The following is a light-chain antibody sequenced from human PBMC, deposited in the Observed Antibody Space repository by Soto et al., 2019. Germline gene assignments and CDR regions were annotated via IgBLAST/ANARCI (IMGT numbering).Light chain of an antibody. CDR1: QSVSSN. CDR3: QQYNNWPSYT. V-gene: IGKV3-15*01. CDR2: GAS. J-gene: IGKJ2*01. Sequence: EIVMTHSPATLSVSPGERATLSCRASQSVSSNLAWDQQKPGQAPRLLIYGASTRATGLPARCSGSGSGTEFTLTIGSLQSEDFAVYYCQQYNNWPSYTVGQGPKLEIK.